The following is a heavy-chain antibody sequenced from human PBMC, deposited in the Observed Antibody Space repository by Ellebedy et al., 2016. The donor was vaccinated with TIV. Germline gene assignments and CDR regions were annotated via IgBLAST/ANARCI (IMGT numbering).Heavy chain of an antibody. J-gene: IGHJ4*02. CDR2: IWYDGSNK. V-gene: IGHV3-33*01. CDR3: AREVGGKGIAAA. CDR1: GFTFSSYG. D-gene: IGHD6-13*01. Sequence: PGGSLRLSCAASGFTFSSYGMHWVRQAPGKGLEWVAVIWYDGSNKYYADSVKGRVTISRDNSKNTLYLQMNSLRAEDTAVYYCAREVGGKGIAAAWGQGTLVTVSS.